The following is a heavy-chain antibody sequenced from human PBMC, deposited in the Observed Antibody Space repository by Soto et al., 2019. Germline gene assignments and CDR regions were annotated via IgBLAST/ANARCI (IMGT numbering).Heavy chain of an antibody. Sequence: QLQLQESGPRLVKPSETLSLMCTVSGDSIRSSTYYWGWIRQSPGKGREWIGRMFYSGTTYNNPSPKSRVTISVDTSNNQSPMILSSVTDADTALYYCARHSASIVFLEGATNHWFDPWGQGTLVTVSS. V-gene: IGHV4-39*01. CDR3: ARHSASIVFLEGATNHWFDP. CDR1: GDSIRSSTYY. CDR2: MFYSGTT. D-gene: IGHD2-15*01. J-gene: IGHJ5*02.